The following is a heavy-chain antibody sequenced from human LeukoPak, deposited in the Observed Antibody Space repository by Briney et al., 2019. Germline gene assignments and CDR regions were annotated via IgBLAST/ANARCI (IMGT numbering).Heavy chain of an antibody. CDR1: GFTFDDYT. Sequence: GGSLRLSCAASGFTFDDYTMHWVRQAPGKGLEWVSLISWDGGSTYYADSVKGRFTISRDNSKNSLYLQMNSLRTEDTALYYCAKEYYYDSSGLEYWGQGTLVTVSS. V-gene: IGHV3-43*01. D-gene: IGHD3-22*01. CDR2: ISWDGGST. J-gene: IGHJ4*02. CDR3: AKEYYYDSSGLEY.